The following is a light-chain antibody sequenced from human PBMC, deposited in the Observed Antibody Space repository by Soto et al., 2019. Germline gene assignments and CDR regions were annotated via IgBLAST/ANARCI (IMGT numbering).Light chain of an antibody. CDR2: GAS. Sequence: EVVMTQSPATLSVSPGERATLSCRASHSVTNSLAWYQQRPGQTPRLLIYGASTRAPGFPARFSGSGSGTEFTLTIDSLQPEDLAVYFCQHYNAWPWTFGQGTKVDIK. J-gene: IGKJ1*01. V-gene: IGKV3-15*01. CDR3: QHYNAWPWT. CDR1: HSVTNS.